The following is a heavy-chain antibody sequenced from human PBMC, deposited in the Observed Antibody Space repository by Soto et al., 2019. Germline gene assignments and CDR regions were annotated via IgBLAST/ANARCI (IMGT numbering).Heavy chain of an antibody. CDR2: VYYSGST. CDR3: ARDSANCSSTGGPRYYFDY. V-gene: IGHV4-31*03. D-gene: IGHD2-2*01. CDR1: GGPISSGGYY. J-gene: IGHJ4*02. Sequence: SETLSLTCTVSGGPISSGGYYWSWIRQHPGKGLEWIGYVYYSGSTYYNPSLKSRVTISVDTSKNQFSLKLSSVTAADTAVYYCARDSANCSSTGGPRYYFDYWGQGTLVTVSS.